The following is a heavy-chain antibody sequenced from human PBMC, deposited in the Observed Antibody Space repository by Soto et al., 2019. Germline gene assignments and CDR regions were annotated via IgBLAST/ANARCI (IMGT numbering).Heavy chain of an antibody. CDR3: ARLDDTVTTAGDYYYYGMDV. J-gene: IGHJ6*02. CDR1: GGSISSYY. V-gene: IGHV4-59*01. CDR2: IYYSGST. Sequence: QVQLQESGPGLVKPSETLSLTCTVSGGSISSYYWSWIRQPPGKGLEWIGYIYYSGSTNYTPSLKSRVTISVDTSKNQFSLKLSSVTAADTAVYYCARLDDTVTTAGDYYYYGMDVWGQGTTVTVSS. D-gene: IGHD4-17*01.